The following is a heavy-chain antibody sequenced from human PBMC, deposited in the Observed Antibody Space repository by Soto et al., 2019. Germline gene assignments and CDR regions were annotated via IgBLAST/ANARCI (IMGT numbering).Heavy chain of an antibody. J-gene: IGHJ4*02. CDR3: ARSSDYGRSSFDY. D-gene: IGHD3-16*01. Sequence: QVQLKQWGAGLLKPSETLSLKCAVYGESFSGYYWSWLRQSPGGGLEWIGEINHNSGHTNYNPSLKSRLTISLDMSKNQFSLNLNSVTAADTAVYYCARSSDYGRSSFDYWGQGTLLTVS. CDR1: GESFSGYY. CDR2: INHNSGHT. V-gene: IGHV4-34*01.